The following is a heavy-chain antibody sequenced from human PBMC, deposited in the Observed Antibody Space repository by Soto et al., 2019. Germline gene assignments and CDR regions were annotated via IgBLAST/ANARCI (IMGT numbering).Heavy chain of an antibody. CDR1: GDSISNLDSF. CDR2: IYKSATT. Sequence: TSETLSLTCPVSGDSISNLDSFWAWIRQPPGQALEYIGYIYKSATTYYNPSFESRVTMSVDTSKNQFSLKLSSVTPTDTAVYYCARRSSSSLGSLFDPWGRGILVSVSS. J-gene: IGHJ5*02. CDR3: ARRSSSSLGSLFDP. D-gene: IGHD6-6*01. V-gene: IGHV4-39*01.